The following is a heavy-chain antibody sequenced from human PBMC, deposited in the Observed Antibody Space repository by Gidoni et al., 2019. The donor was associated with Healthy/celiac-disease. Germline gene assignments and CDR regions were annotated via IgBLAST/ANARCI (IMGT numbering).Heavy chain of an antibody. CDR1: GGSISSSSYY. CDR3: ARQYPRAIVLMVYAAYYWYFDL. CDR2: IYYSGST. D-gene: IGHD2-8*01. Sequence: QLQLQESGPGLVKPSETLSLTCTVSGGSISSSSYYCGWLRQPPGKGLEWIGSIYYSGSTYYNPSLKSRVTISVDTSKNQFSLKLSSVTAADTAVYYCARQYPRAIVLMVYAAYYWYFDLWGRGTLVTVSS. J-gene: IGHJ2*01. V-gene: IGHV4-39*01.